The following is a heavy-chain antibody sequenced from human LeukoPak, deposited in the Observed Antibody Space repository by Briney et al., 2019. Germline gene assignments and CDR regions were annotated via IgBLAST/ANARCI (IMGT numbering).Heavy chain of an antibody. J-gene: IGHJ3*02. CDR3: ARRTNGFDM. CDR1: GGSISSGYYY. V-gene: IGHV4-61*02. Sequence: SETLSLTCTVSGGSISSGYYYWNWLRQPAGKGLEWIGRIYTSGGTNYNPSLKSRVTISLDASKNQCSLKLTSVTAADTAVYYCARRTNGFDMWGQGTMVTVSS. CDR2: IYTSGGT. D-gene: IGHD3/OR15-3a*01.